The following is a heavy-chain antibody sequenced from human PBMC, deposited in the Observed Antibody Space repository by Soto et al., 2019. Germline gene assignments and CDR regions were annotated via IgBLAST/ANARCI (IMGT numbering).Heavy chain of an antibody. CDR1: GFTFSSYA. D-gene: IGHD6-19*01. Sequence: GGSLRLSCAASGFTFSSYAMSWVRQAPGKGLEWVSAISGSGGSTYYADSVKGRFTVSRDNSKNTLYLQMNSLRAEDTAVYYCAKDRSYSSAIFYYYYYGMDVWGQGTTVTVSS. CDR2: ISGSGGST. J-gene: IGHJ6*02. V-gene: IGHV3-23*01. CDR3: AKDRSYSSAIFYYYYYGMDV.